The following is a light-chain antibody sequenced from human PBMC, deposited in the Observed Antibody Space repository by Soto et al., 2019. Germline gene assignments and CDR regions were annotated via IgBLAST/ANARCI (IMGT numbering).Light chain of an antibody. CDR2: EVS. J-gene: IGLJ3*02. V-gene: IGLV2-14*03. CDR3: SSYTSSSTLV. Sequence: QSALTQPASMSGSPEQSITISCTGTGSDVGGYNYVSWYQQHPGKAPKLMIYEVSNRPSGVSNRFSGSKSANTASLTISGLQAEDEADYYCSSYTSSSTLVFGGGTKLTVL. CDR1: GSDVGGYNY.